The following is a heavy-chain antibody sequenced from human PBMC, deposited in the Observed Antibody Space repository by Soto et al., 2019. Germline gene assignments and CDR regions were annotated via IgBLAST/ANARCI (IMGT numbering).Heavy chain of an antibody. CDR2: IYYSGST. CDR3: ARARYSSGWFDY. J-gene: IGHJ4*02. Sequence: SETLSLTCTVSGGSISSGDYYWSWIRQPPGKGLEWIGYIYYSGSTYYNTYLKSRVTISVDTSKNQFYLKLSSVTAADTAVYYCARARYSSGWFDYWGQGTLVTVSS. CDR1: GGSISSGDYY. D-gene: IGHD6-19*01. V-gene: IGHV4-30-4*01.